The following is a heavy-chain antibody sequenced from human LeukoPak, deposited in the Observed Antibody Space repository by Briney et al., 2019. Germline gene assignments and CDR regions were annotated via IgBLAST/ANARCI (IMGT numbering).Heavy chain of an antibody. CDR2: FDPEDGET. Sequence: ASVKVSCKVSRYTLTELSMHWARQAPGKGLEWMGGFDPEDGETIYAQKFQGRVTMTEDTSTDTAYMELSSLRSEDTAVYYCATMGSSSSGRWFDPWGQGTLVTVSS. J-gene: IGHJ5*02. D-gene: IGHD2-2*01. V-gene: IGHV1-24*01. CDR3: ATMGSSSSGRWFDP. CDR1: RYTLTELS.